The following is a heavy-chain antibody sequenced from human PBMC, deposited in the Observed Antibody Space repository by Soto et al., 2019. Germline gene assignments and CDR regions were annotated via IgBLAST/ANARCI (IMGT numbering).Heavy chain of an antibody. Sequence: QGQLVQSGAEVKKPGASVKVSCKTSGYSFTSYGISWVRQAPGQGLEWMAWISAYNGNTDYAQKLQGRVTMTTDTSTSTVNMEVRSLRFDDTAVYYCARDGITAVGTMDYYNYYGMDVWGQGTTVTVSS. V-gene: IGHV1-18*01. CDR2: ISAYNGNT. CDR3: ARDGITAVGTMDYYNYYGMDV. D-gene: IGHD6-13*01. J-gene: IGHJ6*02. CDR1: GYSFTSYG.